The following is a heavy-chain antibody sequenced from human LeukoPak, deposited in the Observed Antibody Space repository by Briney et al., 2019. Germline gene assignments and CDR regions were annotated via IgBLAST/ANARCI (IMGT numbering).Heavy chain of an antibody. CDR1: GYTFTGYY. J-gene: IGHJ1*01. Sequence: ASVKVSCTASGYTFTGYYMHWVRQAPGQGLEWMGWINPNSGGTNYAQKFQGRVTMTRDTSISTAHMELSRLRSDDTAVYYCASRDSSGPEYFQHWGQGTLVTVSS. V-gene: IGHV1-2*02. D-gene: IGHD3-22*01. CDR3: ASRDSSGPEYFQH. CDR2: INPNSGGT.